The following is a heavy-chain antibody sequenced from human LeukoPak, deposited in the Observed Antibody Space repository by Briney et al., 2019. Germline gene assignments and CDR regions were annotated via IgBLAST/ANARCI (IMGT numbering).Heavy chain of an antibody. CDR1: GFTVSSNY. CDR2: IYSGGDT. Sequence: GGSLRLSCAASGFTVSSNYMGWVRQAPGKGLEWVSVIYSGGDTYYADSVKGRFTISRDNADNSLYLEMTNLRVEDTAVYFCASRYCTGFNCFAASYMCMDVWGKGTTVTVSS. D-gene: IGHD2-8*02. CDR3: ASRYCTGFNCFAASYMCMDV. V-gene: IGHV3-66*01. J-gene: IGHJ6*03.